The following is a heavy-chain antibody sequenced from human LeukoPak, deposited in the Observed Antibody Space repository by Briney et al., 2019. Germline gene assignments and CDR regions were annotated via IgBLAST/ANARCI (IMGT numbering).Heavy chain of an antibody. CDR2: INHSGST. V-gene: IGHV4-34*01. CDR3: ARAVANVDTAMDAFDY. Sequence: KPSATLSLTCAVYGGSFSGYYWSWIRQPPGKGLEWIGEINHSGSTNYNPSLKSRVTISVDTSKNPFSLRLSSVAAADTAVYYCARAVANVDTAMDAFDYWGQGTLVTVSS. J-gene: IGHJ4*02. CDR1: GGSFSGYY. D-gene: IGHD5-18*01.